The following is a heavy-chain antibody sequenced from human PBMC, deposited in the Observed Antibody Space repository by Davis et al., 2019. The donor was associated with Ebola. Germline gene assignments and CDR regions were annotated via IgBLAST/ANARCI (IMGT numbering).Heavy chain of an antibody. D-gene: IGHD2-15*01. CDR1: GDSMNSYY. CDR3: ARDHCSGGSCYVYGMDV. J-gene: IGHJ6*02. CDR2: IYYSGST. V-gene: IGHV4-59*01. Sequence: SETLSLTCTISGDSMNSYYWSWIRQPPGKGLEWIGHIYYSGSTNYNPSLRSRVTISVDTSKNQFSLNLSSVTAADTAVYYCARDHCSGGSCYVYGMDVWGQGTTVTVSS.